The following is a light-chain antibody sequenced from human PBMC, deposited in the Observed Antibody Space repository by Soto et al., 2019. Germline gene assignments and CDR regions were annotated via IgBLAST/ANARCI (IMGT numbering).Light chain of an antibody. CDR3: QQSYSIPRT. J-gene: IGKJ4*01. CDR2: AAF. CDR1: QSISNF. Sequence: DIQMTQSPSSLSASVGDRVTITCRASQSISNFLNWYQQKPGKAPKVLIYAAFSLQSGVPSRFSGSGSGTDFTLTISSLQPADFATYYCQQSYSIPRTFGGGTKVEIK. V-gene: IGKV1-39*01.